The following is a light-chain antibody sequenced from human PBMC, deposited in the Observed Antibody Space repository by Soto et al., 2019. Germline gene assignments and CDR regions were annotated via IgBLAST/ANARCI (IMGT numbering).Light chain of an antibody. CDR3: QQYNTYFSLT. CDR2: AAS. CDR1: QSVSSN. J-gene: IGKJ4*01. Sequence: PGERATLSCRSIQSVSSNHLAWYQQKSGQAPSLLIYAASTRAAGVPARFSGSRSGTEYTLTISGLQPDDFASYYCQQYNTYFSLTFGGGTKVDIK. V-gene: IGKV3-15*01.